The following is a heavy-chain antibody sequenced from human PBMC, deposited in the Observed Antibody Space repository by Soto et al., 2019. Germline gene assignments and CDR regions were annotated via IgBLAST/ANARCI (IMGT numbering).Heavy chain of an antibody. D-gene: IGHD2-15*01. CDR3: ARGKYSVFDV. CDR2: TYYRSKWYN. V-gene: IGHV6-1*01. CDR1: GGSFSSNGVA. Sequence: SETLSLTCAISGGSFSSNGVAWNWIRQSPSRGLEWLGRTYYRSKWYNDYAVSVKSRITVNPDTSKNQFSLQLSSVTPEDTAVYYCARGKYSVFDVRVPGTMVTVSS. J-gene: IGHJ3*01.